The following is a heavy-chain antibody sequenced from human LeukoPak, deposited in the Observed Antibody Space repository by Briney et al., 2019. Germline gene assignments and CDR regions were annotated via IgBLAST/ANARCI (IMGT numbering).Heavy chain of an antibody. V-gene: IGHV3-30-3*01. CDR2: ISYDGSNK. CDR1: GFTFSSYA. D-gene: IGHD3-16*01. Sequence: GRSLRLSCAASGFTFSSYAMHWVRQAPGKGLEWVAVISYDGSNKYYADSVKGRFTISRDNSKNTLYLQMNNLRAEDTAVYYCARGKNVYDYVPTWRYYYYGMDVWGQGTTVTVSS. J-gene: IGHJ6*02. CDR3: ARGKNVYDYVPTWRYYYYGMDV.